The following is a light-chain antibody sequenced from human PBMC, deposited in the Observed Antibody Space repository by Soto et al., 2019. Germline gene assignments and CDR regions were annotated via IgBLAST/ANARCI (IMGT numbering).Light chain of an antibody. CDR2: GAS. J-gene: IGKJ3*01. V-gene: IGKV3-20*01. CDR1: QSVSSNY. CDR3: QHYDPSPPRFT. Sequence: EIVLTQSPGTLSLSPGERATLSCRASQSVSSNYLVWYQQKFGQAPRLLIYGASNRATGIPDRFSGSGSGTDFTLTISRLEPEDFAVYYCQHYDPSPPRFTFGPGTQVDIK.